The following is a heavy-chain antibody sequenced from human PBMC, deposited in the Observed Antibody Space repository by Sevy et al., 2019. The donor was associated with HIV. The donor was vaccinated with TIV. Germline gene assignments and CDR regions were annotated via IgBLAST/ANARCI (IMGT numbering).Heavy chain of an antibody. CDR3: ATDNPIDYGDYATPVY. D-gene: IGHD4-17*01. CDR1: GYTLIELS. J-gene: IGHJ4*02. Sequence: ASVKVSCKVSGYTLIELSMHWVRQAPGKGLEWMGGFDPEDDETIYAQKFQGRVTMTEDTSTDTAYMELSSLRSEDTAVYYCATDNPIDYGDYATPVYWGQGTLVTVSS. CDR2: FDPEDDET. V-gene: IGHV1-24*01.